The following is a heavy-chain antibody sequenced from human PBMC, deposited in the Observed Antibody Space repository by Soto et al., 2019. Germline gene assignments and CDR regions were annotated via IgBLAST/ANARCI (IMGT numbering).Heavy chain of an antibody. D-gene: IGHD6-13*01. CDR1: GFIFSNYG. CDR2: MWYDGSNK. J-gene: IGHJ4*02. Sequence: QVQLVESGGGVVQPGRSLRLSCAASGFIFSNYGMHWVRQAPGKGLEWVAVMWYDGSNKYYADSLKGRFTISRDNSKNTLYLQMNSLRAEDTAVYYCARAKYSSSWYPFDYGGQGTLVTVSS. V-gene: IGHV3-33*01. CDR3: ARAKYSSSWYPFDY.